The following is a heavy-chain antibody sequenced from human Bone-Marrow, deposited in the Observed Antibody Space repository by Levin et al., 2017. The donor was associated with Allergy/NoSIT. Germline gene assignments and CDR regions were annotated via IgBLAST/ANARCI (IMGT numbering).Heavy chain of an antibody. CDR1: GGSISGHDYY. Sequence: KPSETLSLTCNVSGGSISGHDYYWNWIRQHPGKGLEWIGHIYKSGSTSYNPSLKSRITISLDTSKNQFSLTLNSVTAADTAVYYCATGGAVATPWFDSWGQGTLV. D-gene: IGHD5-24*01. CDR3: ATGGAVATPWFDS. CDR2: IYKSGST. J-gene: IGHJ5*01. V-gene: IGHV4-31*03.